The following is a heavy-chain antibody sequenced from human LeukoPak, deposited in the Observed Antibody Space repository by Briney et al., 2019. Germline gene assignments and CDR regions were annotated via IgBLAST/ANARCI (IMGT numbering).Heavy chain of an antibody. Sequence: SQTLSLTCAISGDSVSSNSVTWNWIRQSPSRGLEWLGRTYYRSTWYNDYAVSVRGRITVNPNTSKNQFSLHLNSVTPEDTAVYYCARRLTQYDCFDPWGQGTLVTVSS. CDR1: GDSVSSNSVT. J-gene: IGHJ5*02. D-gene: IGHD2-2*01. V-gene: IGHV6-1*01. CDR3: ARRLTQYDCFDP. CDR2: TYYRSTWYN.